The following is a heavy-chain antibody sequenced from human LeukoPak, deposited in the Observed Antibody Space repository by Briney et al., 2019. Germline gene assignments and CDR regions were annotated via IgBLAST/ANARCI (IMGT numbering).Heavy chain of an antibody. CDR2: ISGSGGTT. V-gene: IGHV3-23*01. CDR3: AKGSRSLPFGEAGDY. Sequence: PRGSLRLSSAASRFTFSRYGMSSVPHAPGKGLEWVSNISGSGGTTYYADSVRGRFTLSRDNSKNTLYLHMNSLRAQDTPGYSFAKGSRSLPFGEAGDYWGRG. D-gene: IGHD3-10*01. J-gene: IGHJ4*02. CDR1: RFTFSRYG.